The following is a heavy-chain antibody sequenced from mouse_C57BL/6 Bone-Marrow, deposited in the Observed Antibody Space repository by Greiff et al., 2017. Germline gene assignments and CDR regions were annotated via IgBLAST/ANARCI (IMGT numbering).Heavy chain of an antibody. J-gene: IGHJ3*01. CDR3: ARSRGSTSFAY. CDR2: IYPGSGNT. Sequence: QVQLKESGAELVRPGASVKLSCKASGYTFTDYYINWVKQRPGQGLEWIARIYPGSGNTYYNEKFKGKATLTAEKSSRTAYMQLSSLTSEDSAVYFCARSRGSTSFAYWGQGTLVTVSA. CDR1: GYTFTDYY. V-gene: IGHV1-76*01.